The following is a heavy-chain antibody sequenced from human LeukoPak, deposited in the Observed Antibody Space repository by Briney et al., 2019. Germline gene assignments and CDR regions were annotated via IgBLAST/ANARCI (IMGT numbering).Heavy chain of an antibody. CDR1: GGSISSYY. J-gene: IGHJ6*03. CDR3: AKLAIAARPPLIYDYYYYMDV. Sequence: SETLSLTCTVSGGSISSYYWSWIRQPPGKGLEWIGYIYYSGSTNYNPSLKSRVTISVDTSKNQFSLKLSSVTAADTAVYYCAKLAIAARPPLIYDYYYYMDVWGKGTTVTVSS. V-gene: IGHV4-59*01. D-gene: IGHD6-6*01. CDR2: IYYSGST.